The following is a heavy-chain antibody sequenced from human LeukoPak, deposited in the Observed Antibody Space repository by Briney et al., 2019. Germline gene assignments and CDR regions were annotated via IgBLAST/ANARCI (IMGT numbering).Heavy chain of an antibody. CDR2: IFYDGSSQ. J-gene: IGHJ4*02. CDR3: VRFIEGFDY. D-gene: IGHD3-10*01. V-gene: IGHV3-33*01. CDR1: GFPFRAYG. Sequence: GGSLRLSRAASGFPFRAYGMHWVRQAPGKGLEWVGVIFYDGSSQHYADVVKGRFTISRDNSQNTLYLHMNNLRVEDTAVYFCVRFIEGFDYWGRGALVTVSS.